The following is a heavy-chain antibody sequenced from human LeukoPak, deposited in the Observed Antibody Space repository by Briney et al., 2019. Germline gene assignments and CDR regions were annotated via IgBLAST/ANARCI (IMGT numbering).Heavy chain of an antibody. CDR1: GYTFTSYG. CDR2: IIPILGIA. J-gene: IGHJ6*02. Sequence: SVKVSCKASGYTFTSYGISWVRQAPGQGLEWMGRIIPILGIANYAQKFQGRVTITADKSTSTAYMELSSLRSEDTAVYYCARRYSRDYGMDVWGQGTTVTVSS. CDR3: ARRYSRDYGMDV. V-gene: IGHV1-69*04. D-gene: IGHD6-25*01.